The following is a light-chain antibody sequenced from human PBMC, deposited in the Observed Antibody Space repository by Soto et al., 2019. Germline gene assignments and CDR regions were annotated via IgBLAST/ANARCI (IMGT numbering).Light chain of an antibody. J-gene: IGKJ1*01. CDR2: GAS. Sequence: EIVLTQSPGTLSLSPRERAILSCRASQSVSSNYLAWSQQKPGQAPRLLIFGASIRDTGIPDRFSGSGSGTDFTLTISRLESEDSAVYYCQQYGSSPGTFGQGTKVEI. CDR1: QSVSSNY. CDR3: QQYGSSPGT. V-gene: IGKV3-20*01.